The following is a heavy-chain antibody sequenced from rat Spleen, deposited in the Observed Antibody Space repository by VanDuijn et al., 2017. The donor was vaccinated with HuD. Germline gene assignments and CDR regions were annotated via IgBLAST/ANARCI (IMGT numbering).Heavy chain of an antibody. CDR1: GFTFSDYY. D-gene: IGHD1-4*01. V-gene: IGHV5-29*01. Sequence: EVQLVESDGGLVQPGRSLKLSCAASGFTFSDYYMAWVRQAPTKGLEWVATISYDGSSTYYRDSVKGRFTISRDNAKSTLYLQMDSLRSEDTATYYCVRETGYNSYFDYWGQGVMVTVSS. CDR3: VRETGYNSYFDY. J-gene: IGHJ2*01. CDR2: ISYDGSST.